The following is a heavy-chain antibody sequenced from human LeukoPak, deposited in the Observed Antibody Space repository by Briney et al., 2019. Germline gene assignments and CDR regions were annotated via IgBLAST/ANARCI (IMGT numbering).Heavy chain of an antibody. J-gene: IGHJ4*02. Sequence: GASVKVSCKASGYTFTGYYMHWVRQAPGQGLEWMGWINPNSGGTNYAQKFQGRVTMTRDTSISTAYMELSGLRSDDTAVYYCARVGGIGGSSGYYRYLDYWGQGTLVTVSS. CDR1: GYTFTGYY. V-gene: IGHV1-2*02. CDR2: INPNSGGT. D-gene: IGHD3-22*01. CDR3: ARVGGIGGSSGYYRYLDY.